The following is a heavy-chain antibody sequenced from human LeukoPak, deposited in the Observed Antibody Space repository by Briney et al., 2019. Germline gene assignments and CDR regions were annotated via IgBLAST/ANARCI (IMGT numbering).Heavy chain of an antibody. CDR2: MNPNSGKT. Sequence: ASVKVSCKASGHTFTSYDINWVRQATGQGLEWMGYMNPNSGKTEYAQKFQGRVTMTADTSISTAYMELSSLTSEDTAVYYCARELRRDAYWGQGTLVTVSS. J-gene: IGHJ4*02. D-gene: IGHD5-24*01. V-gene: IGHV1-8*01. CDR3: ARELRRDAY. CDR1: GHTFTSYD.